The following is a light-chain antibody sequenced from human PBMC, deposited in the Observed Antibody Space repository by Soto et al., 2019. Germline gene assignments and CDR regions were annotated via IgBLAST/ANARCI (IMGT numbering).Light chain of an antibody. V-gene: IGKV1-39*01. Sequence: DIQMTQSPSSLSASVGDRVTITCRASQSISSYLNWYQQKPGKAPKLLIYAASSLQSGVPSRFSGSGSGTDFTLTISSLRSEDVAAYYCQQYYSTPLTFGGGTKVEIK. CDR2: AAS. CDR3: QQYYSTPLT. CDR1: QSISSY. J-gene: IGKJ4*01.